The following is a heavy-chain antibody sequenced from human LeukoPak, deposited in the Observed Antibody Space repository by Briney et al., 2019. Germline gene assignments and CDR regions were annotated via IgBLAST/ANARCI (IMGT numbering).Heavy chain of an antibody. D-gene: IGHD3-3*01. J-gene: IGHJ3*02. Sequence: GGSLRLSCAASGFTFSSYDMHWVRQAPGKGLEWVSFICSSGSNKYYADSVKGRFTISRDNSKNTLYLQMNSLGAEDTAVYYCARDSSAHDAFDIWGQGTMVTVSS. CDR1: GFTFSSYD. V-gene: IGHV3-33*01. CDR2: ICSSGSNK. CDR3: ARDSSAHDAFDI.